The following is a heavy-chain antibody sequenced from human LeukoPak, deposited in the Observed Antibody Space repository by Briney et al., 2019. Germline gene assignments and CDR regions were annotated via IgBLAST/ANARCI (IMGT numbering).Heavy chain of an antibody. CDR2: INPNSGGT. Sequence: ASVKVSCKASGYTFTGYYMHWVRQAPGQGLEWMGRINPNSGGTNYAQKFQGRVTMTRDTSISTAYMELSRLRSDDTAVYYCARAWWELYDSSGYYDYWGQGTLVTVSS. V-gene: IGHV1-2*06. D-gene: IGHD3-22*01. CDR3: ARAWWELYDSSGYYDY. CDR1: GYTFTGYY. J-gene: IGHJ4*02.